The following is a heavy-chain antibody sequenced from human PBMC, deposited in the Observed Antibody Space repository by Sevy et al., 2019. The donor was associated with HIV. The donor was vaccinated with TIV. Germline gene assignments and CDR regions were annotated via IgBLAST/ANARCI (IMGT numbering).Heavy chain of an antibody. CDR1: GLTFSSDS. J-gene: IGHJ4*02. CDR2: ISSSSRTI. V-gene: IGHV3-48*02. Sequence: GGSLRLSCVVSGLTFSSDSMNWVRQAPGKGLEWLAYISSSSRTIYYADSVEGRFTISRDNDKKSVFLQMNNRRDEDSATYYCARDVHTTFVRSFDSWGQGTLVLVSS. CDR3: ARDVHTTFVRSFDS. D-gene: IGHD1-1*01.